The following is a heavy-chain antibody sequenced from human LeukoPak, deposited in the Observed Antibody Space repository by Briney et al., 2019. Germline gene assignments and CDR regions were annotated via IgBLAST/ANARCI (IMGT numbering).Heavy chain of an antibody. D-gene: IGHD5-18*01. CDR1: GFTFSSYE. CDR3: AKGSYGSWEAFDI. Sequence: GGCLRLSCAASGFTFSSYEINWVRQAPGKGLEWVAYISSSGSTIYYADSVKGRFTISRNNAKNSLYLQMNSLRAEDMALYYCAKGSYGSWEAFDIWGQGTMVTVSS. CDR2: ISSSGSTI. V-gene: IGHV3-48*03. J-gene: IGHJ3*02.